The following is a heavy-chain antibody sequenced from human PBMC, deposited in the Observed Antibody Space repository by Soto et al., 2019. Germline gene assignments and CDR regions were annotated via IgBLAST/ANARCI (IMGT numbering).Heavy chain of an antibody. Sequence: LSLTCAISGDSVSSNSAAWNWIRQSPSRGLEWLGRTYYRSKWYNDYAVSVKSRITINPDTSKNQFSLQLNSVTPEDTAVYYCARACVDTAMEYYYYYYGMDVWGQGTTVTVSS. V-gene: IGHV6-1*01. J-gene: IGHJ6*02. CDR1: GDSVSSNSAA. CDR3: ARACVDTAMEYYYYYYGMDV. D-gene: IGHD5-18*01. CDR2: TYYRSKWYN.